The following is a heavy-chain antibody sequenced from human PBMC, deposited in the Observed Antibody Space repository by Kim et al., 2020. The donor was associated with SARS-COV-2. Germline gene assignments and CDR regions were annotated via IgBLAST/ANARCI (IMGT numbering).Heavy chain of an antibody. D-gene: IGHD2-2*02. CDR1: GYTFTSYY. CDR3: ARDLVHCSSTSCYSNWFDP. V-gene: IGHV1-46*01. CDR2: INPSGGST. J-gene: IGHJ5*02. Sequence: ASVKVSCKASGYTFTSYYMHWVRQAPGQGLEWMGIINPSGGSTSYAQKFQGRVTMTRDTSTSTVYMELSSLRSEDTAVYYCARDLVHCSSTSCYSNWFDPWGQGTLVTVSS.